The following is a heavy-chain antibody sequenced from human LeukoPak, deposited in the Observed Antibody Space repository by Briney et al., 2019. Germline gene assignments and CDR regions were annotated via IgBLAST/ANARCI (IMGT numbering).Heavy chain of an antibody. V-gene: IGHV4-61*02. CDR1: GGSISSGSYY. Sequence: SETLSLTCTVSGGSISSGSYYWSWIRQPAGKGLEWIGRIYTSGSTNYNPSLKSRVTISVDTSKNRFSLKLSSVTAADTAVYYCARGDLVLRFLEWSRSFDYWGQGTLVTVSS. J-gene: IGHJ4*02. D-gene: IGHD3-3*01. CDR2: IYTSGST. CDR3: ARGDLVLRFLEWSRSFDY.